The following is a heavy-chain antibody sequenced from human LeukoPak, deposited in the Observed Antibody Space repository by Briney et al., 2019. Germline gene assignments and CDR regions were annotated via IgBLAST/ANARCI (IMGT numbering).Heavy chain of an antibody. CDR2: IKYDGSET. V-gene: IGHV3-7*04. Sequence: VGSLGLSCAASGLTFSSYWMTWVRQAPGKGLEWVATIKYDGSETYYVDSVRGRFSISRDNAKNSLYLQMNSLRAEDTAVYYCARDSTLSNYWGQGTLVTVSS. D-gene: IGHD3-16*01. CDR1: GLTFSSYW. J-gene: IGHJ4*02. CDR3: ARDSTLSNY.